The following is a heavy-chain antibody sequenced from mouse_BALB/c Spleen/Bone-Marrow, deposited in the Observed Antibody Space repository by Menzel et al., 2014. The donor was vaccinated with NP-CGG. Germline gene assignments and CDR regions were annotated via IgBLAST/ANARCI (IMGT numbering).Heavy chain of an antibody. CDR3: ARVPAYYTYAMDY. CDR1: GFSLTSYG. J-gene: IGHJ4*01. Sequence: VKLQESGPGLVAPSQSLSITCTVSGFSLTSYGVHWVRQPPGRGLEWLGVIWAGGSTNYNSALMSRLSISKDNSKSQVFLKMNSLQTDDTAMYYCARVPAYYTYAMDYWGQGTSVTVSS. V-gene: IGHV2-9*02. D-gene: IGHD2-12*01. CDR2: IWAGGST.